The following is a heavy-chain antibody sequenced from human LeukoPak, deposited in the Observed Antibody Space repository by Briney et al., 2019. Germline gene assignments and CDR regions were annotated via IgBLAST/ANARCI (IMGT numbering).Heavy chain of an antibody. Sequence: ASVTVSFTSSAYTFTIYGISWVRHAHAQGLEWMGWISVYNGNTNYAQKLQGRVTMTTDTATSTAYLELRSLRADDTAVYYYARGPPHGPYYFDYWGQGTLVTVSS. J-gene: IGHJ4*02. D-gene: IGHD2-8*01. CDR3: ARGPPHGPYYFDY. V-gene: IGHV1-18*01. CDR2: ISVYNGNT. CDR1: AYTFTIYG.